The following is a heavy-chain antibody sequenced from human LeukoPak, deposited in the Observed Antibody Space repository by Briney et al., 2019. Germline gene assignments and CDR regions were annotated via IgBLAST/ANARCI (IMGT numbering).Heavy chain of an antibody. V-gene: IGHV3-7*01. J-gene: IGHJ4*02. D-gene: IGHD3-10*01. CDR1: GFTFSSYW. Sequence: GGSLRLSCAASGFTFSSYWMTWVRQAPGKGLEWVANIKQDGSEKYYVDSVKGRFTISRDNAKNSLYLQMNSLRAEDTAVYYCARDVYYYGSGSPTGFDYWGQGTLVTVSS. CDR2: IKQDGSEK. CDR3: ARDVYYYGSGSPTGFDY.